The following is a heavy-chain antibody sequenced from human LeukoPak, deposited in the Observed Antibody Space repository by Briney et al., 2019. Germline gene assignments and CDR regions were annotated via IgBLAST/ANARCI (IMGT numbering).Heavy chain of an antibody. Sequence: ASVKVSCKASGYTFTGYYMHWVRQAPGQGLEWMGWINPNSGGTNYAQKFQGRVTMTRDTSISTAYMELSSLRSEDTAVYYCARGRGGGSYFDYWGQGTLVTVSS. V-gene: IGHV1-2*02. CDR3: ARGRGGGSYFDY. D-gene: IGHD1-26*01. CDR2: INPNSGGT. CDR1: GYTFTGYY. J-gene: IGHJ4*02.